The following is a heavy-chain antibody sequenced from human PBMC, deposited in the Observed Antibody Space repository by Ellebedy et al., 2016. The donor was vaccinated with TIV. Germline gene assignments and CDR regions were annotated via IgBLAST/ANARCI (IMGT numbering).Heavy chain of an antibody. J-gene: IGHJ6*02. CDR3: ARGGDGYNRFYYYGMDV. Sequence: SETLSLTCAVSGGSISTNKYYWGWIRQPPGKGLEWIGSIYYNSESTYYNPSLKSRVTISVDTSKNQFSLQLSSVTAADTAVYFCARGGDGYNRFYYYGMDVWGQGTTVTVSS. CDR2: IYYNSEST. D-gene: IGHD5-24*01. V-gene: IGHV4-39*07. CDR1: GGSISTNKYY.